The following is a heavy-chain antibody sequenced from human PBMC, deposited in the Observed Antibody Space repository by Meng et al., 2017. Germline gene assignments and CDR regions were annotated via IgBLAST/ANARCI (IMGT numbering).Heavy chain of an antibody. CDR2: IRSKANSYAT. J-gene: IGHJ4*02. CDR3: TRHGVGGATPPFDY. V-gene: IGHV3-73*02. D-gene: IGHD1-26*01. CDR1: GFTFSGSA. Sequence: EVQLVGSGAGLVQPGVSLKLSCAASGFTFSGSAMHWVRQASGKGLEWVGRIRSKANSYATAYAASVKGRFTISRDDSKNTAYLQMNSLKTEDTAVYYCTRHGVGGATPPFDYWGQGTLVTVSS.